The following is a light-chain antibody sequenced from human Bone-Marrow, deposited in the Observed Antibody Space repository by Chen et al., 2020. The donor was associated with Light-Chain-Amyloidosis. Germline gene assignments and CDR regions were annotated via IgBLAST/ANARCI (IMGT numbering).Light chain of an antibody. CDR3: QVWGSSSDRPV. CDR1: NIGSTR. V-gene: IGLV3-21*02. Sequence: SYVLTQPSSVSVAPGQTATIACGGNNIGSTRGHLYQQTPGQAPLLVVYDDSDRPSGIPERLSGSNSGNPASLTISRLEGGDEADYYGQVWGSSSDRPVFGGGTKLTVL. CDR2: DDS. J-gene: IGLJ3*02.